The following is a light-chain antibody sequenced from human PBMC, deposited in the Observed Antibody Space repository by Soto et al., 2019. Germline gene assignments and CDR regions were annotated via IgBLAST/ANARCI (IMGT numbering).Light chain of an antibody. CDR2: GNS. J-gene: IGLJ1*01. CDR3: QSYDNSLSALV. Sequence: QSVLTQPPSVSGAPGQRVTISRTGSSSNIGAGYDVHWYQQLPGTAPKLLIYGNSNRPSGVPDRFSASKSGTSASLAITGLQAEDEADYYCQSYDNSLSALVFGTGTKVTVL. V-gene: IGLV1-40*01. CDR1: SSNIGAGYD.